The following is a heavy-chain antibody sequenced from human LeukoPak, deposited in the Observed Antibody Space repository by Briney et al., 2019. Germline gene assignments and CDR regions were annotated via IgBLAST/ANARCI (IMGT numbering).Heavy chain of an antibody. CDR1: GGSFSGYY. V-gene: IGHV4-34*01. Sequence: SETLSLTCAVYGGSFSGYYWSWIRQPPGKGLEWIGEINHSGSTNYNPSLKSRVTISVDTSKNQFSLKLSSVTAADTAVYYCARRGTAPGYYYYYYMDVWGKGTTVTVSS. CDR3: ARRGTAPGYYYYYYMDV. J-gene: IGHJ6*03. D-gene: IGHD5-18*01. CDR2: INHSGST.